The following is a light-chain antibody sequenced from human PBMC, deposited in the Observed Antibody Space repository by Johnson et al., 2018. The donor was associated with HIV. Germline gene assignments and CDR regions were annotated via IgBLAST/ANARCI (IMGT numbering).Light chain of an antibody. Sequence: QSVLTQPPSVSAAPGQKVTISCSGSSSNIGNNYVSWYQQLPGTAPKLLIYENNKRPSGIPDRFSGSKSGTSATLGLTGLPTGAEADYYCGTWDSSLSAGGYVFGTGTKVTVL. V-gene: IGLV1-51*02. CDR3: GTWDSSLSAGGYV. CDR2: ENN. CDR1: SSNIGNNY. J-gene: IGLJ1*01.